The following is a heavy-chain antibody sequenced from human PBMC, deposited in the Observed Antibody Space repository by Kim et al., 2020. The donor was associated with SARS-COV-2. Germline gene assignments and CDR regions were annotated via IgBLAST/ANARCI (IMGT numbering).Heavy chain of an antibody. J-gene: IGHJ6*02. CDR1: GFTFSSYS. CDR3: ARDSYDFWSGYYKGWDYYYGMDV. V-gene: IGHV3-21*01. CDR2: ISSSSSYI. D-gene: IGHD3-3*01. Sequence: GGSLRLSCAASGFTFSSYSMNWVRQAPGKGLEWVSSISSSSSYIYYADSVKGRFTISRDNAKNSLYLQMNSLRAEDTAVYYCARDSYDFWSGYYKGWDYYYGMDVWGQGTTVTVSS.